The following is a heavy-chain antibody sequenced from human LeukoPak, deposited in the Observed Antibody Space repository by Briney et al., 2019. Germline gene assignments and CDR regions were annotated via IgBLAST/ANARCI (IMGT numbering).Heavy chain of an antibody. D-gene: IGHD2-21*01. CDR1: GYIFTNYG. CDR3: ARDGGIPYLSDY. CDR2: ISGYNGHT. V-gene: IGHV1-18*01. Sequence: ASVKVSCETSGYIFTNYGVSWVRQAPGQGLEWLGWISGYNGHTNYAQNFRARVTMTTDTSTNTAYMELGSLRSGDTAVYYCARDGGIPYLSDYWGQGTLVTVSS. J-gene: IGHJ4*02.